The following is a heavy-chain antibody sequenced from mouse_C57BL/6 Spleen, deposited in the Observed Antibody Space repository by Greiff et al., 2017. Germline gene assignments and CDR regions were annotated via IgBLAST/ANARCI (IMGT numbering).Heavy chain of an antibody. D-gene: IGHD1-1*01. CDR3: AREEVITTVVAPFDD. CDR2: IYPRSGNT. V-gene: IGHV1-81*01. J-gene: IGHJ2*01. Sequence: VQLQQSGAELARPGASVKLSCKASGYTFTSYGISWVKQRTGQGLEWIGEIYPRSGNTYYNEKFKGKATLTADKSSSTAYMELRSLTSEDSAVYFCAREEVITTVVAPFDDWGQGTTLTVSS. CDR1: GYTFTSYG.